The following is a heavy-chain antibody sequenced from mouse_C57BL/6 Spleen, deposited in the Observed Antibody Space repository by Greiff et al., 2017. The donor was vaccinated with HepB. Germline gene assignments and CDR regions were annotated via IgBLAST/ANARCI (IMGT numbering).Heavy chain of an antibody. V-gene: IGHV3-6*01. CDR1: GYSITSGYY. CDR3: ARERITTVVAPTWYFDV. J-gene: IGHJ1*03. Sequence: EVQRVESGPGLVKPSQSLSLTCSVTGYSITSGYYWNWIRQFPGNKLEWMGYISYDGSNNYNPSLKNRISITRDTSKNQFFLKLNSVTTEDTATYYCARERITTVVAPTWYFDVWGTGTTVTVSS. CDR2: ISYDGSN. D-gene: IGHD1-1*01.